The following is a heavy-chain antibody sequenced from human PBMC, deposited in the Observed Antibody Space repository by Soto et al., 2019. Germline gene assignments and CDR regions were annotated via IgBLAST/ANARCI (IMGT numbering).Heavy chain of an antibody. Sequence: LSLTCAVSGYSISSGYYWGWIRQPPGKGLEWIGSIYHSGSTYYNPSLKSRVTISVDTSKNQFSLKLSSVTAADTAVYYCARESPAWSGYYYYYYYYGMDVWGQGTTVTVSS. CDR1: GYSISSGYY. J-gene: IGHJ6*02. V-gene: IGHV4-38-2*02. CDR3: ARESPAWSGYYYYYYYYGMDV. D-gene: IGHD3-3*01. CDR2: IYHSGST.